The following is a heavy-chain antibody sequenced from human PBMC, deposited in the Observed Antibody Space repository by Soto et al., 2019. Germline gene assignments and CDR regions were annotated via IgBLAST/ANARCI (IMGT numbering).Heavy chain of an antibody. CDR2: SSADNGNK. CDR3: ARGQSGSYVD. Sequence: GASVKVSCKASVYIFTSYGISWVRQAPGQGLEGMGWSSADNGNKNCAQKLQGRVTMKTDASTSTAYMELRRMRCDDTAVYSCARGQSGSYVDWGQGTLVTV. D-gene: IGHD1-26*01. J-gene: IGHJ4*02. V-gene: IGHV1-18*01. CDR1: VYIFTSYG.